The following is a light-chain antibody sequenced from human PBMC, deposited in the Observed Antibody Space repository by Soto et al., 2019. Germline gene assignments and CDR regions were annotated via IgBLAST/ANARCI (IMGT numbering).Light chain of an antibody. CDR2: WAS. CDR3: QQYYGTPVT. Sequence: DILMTQSPDSLSVSLGERAITKRKSRQSVLYSSNNKNYLAWYQQIPGQPPNLLIYWASTRQSGVPDRFSGSGSGTDFTLTISSLLAEDVAVYYCQQYYGTPVTFGGGTKVDIK. J-gene: IGKJ4*01. CDR1: QSVLYSSNNKNY. V-gene: IGKV4-1*01.